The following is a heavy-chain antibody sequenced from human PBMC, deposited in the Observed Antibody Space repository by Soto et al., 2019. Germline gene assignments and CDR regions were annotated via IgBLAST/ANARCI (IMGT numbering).Heavy chain of an antibody. J-gene: IGHJ5*01. V-gene: IGHV3-23*01. CDR2: ISGSGGNT. CDR3: AKDPRSGWYNLGWSDS. Sequence: EVQLLESGGGLAQPGGSLRLSCATSGFPFISYAMSWVRQAPGRGLEWVSTISGSGGNTYYADAVKGRFTITSDSSKNTVYLQMNSLRVDDTATDYCAKDPRSGWYNLGWSDSWGQGTLVTVSS. D-gene: IGHD6-19*01. CDR1: GFPFISYA.